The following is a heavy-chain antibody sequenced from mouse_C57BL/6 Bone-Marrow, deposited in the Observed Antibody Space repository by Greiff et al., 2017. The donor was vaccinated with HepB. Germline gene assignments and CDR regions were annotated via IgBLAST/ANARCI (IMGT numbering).Heavy chain of an antibody. CDR3: TVYDYDPWFAY. CDR2: IRLKSDNYAT. V-gene: IGHV6-3*01. D-gene: IGHD2-4*01. CDR1: GFTFSNYW. Sequence: EVQVVESGGGLVQPGGSMKLSCVASGFTFSNYWMNWVRQSPEKGLEWVAQIRLKSDNYATHYAESVKGRFTISRDDSKSSVYLQMNNLRAEDTGIYYCTVYDYDPWFAYWGQGTLVTVSA. J-gene: IGHJ3*01.